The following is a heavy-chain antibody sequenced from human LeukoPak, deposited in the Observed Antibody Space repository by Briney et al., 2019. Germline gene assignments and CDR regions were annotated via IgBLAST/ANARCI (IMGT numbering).Heavy chain of an antibody. J-gene: IGHJ4*02. CDR2: MKPNSGNT. CDR3: ATELRWKDH. V-gene: IGHV1-8*01. CDR1: GYTFTNYD. Sequence: VASLKVSCKASGYTFTNYDINWVRQATGQGLEWMGYMKPNSGNTGYAQKFQGRVTMTRDTSISTAYMELSSLTSEDTAVYYCATELRWKDHWGQGTLVTVSS. D-gene: IGHD4-23*01.